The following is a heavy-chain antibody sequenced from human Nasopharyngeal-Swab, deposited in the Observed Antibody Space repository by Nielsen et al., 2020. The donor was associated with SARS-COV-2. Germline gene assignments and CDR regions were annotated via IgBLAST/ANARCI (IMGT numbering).Heavy chain of an antibody. CDR1: GFTFSSYG. V-gene: IGHV3-48*02. Sequence: GESLKISCAASGFTFSSYGMNWVRQAPGKGLEWVSYISSSSSTIYYADSVKGRFTISRDNAKNSLYLQMNSLRDEDTAVYYCARRDTGGMDVWGQGTTVTVSS. D-gene: IGHD5-18*01. CDR3: ARRDTGGMDV. J-gene: IGHJ6*02. CDR2: ISSSSSTI.